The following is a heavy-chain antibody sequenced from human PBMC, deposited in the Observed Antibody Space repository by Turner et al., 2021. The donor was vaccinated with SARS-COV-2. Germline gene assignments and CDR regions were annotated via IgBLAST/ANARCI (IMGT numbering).Heavy chain of an antibody. CDR2: ITPISGTA. CDR1: GGTFSSYV. D-gene: IGHD3-10*01. Sequence: QVQLVQSGAEVKKPGSSVKVSCKASGGTFSSYVISWVRQAPGQGLEWMGGITPISGTAKYAQKFQGRVTITADESTSTAYMELSSLRSEDTAVYYCARGKNYYGSGSYYPTHYYYGMDVWGQGTTVTVSS. CDR3: ARGKNYYGSGSYYPTHYYYGMDV. J-gene: IGHJ6*02. V-gene: IGHV1-69*01.